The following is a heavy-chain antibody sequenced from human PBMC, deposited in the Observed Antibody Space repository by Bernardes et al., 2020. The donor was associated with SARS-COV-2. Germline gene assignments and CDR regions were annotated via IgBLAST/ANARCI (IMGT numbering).Heavy chain of an antibody. J-gene: IGHJ3*02. D-gene: IGHD3-3*01. V-gene: IGHV3-74*01. CDR1: GFTFSSYW. CDR2: INSDGSST. Sequence: VGSLSLSCAASGFTFSSYWMHWVRQAPGKGLVWVSRINSDGSSTSYADSVKGRFTISRDNAKNTLYLQMNSLRAEDTAVYYCARDWEYYDFWSGYYTRRHDAFDIWAKGQWSPSLQ. CDR3: ARDWEYYDFWSGYYTRRHDAFDI.